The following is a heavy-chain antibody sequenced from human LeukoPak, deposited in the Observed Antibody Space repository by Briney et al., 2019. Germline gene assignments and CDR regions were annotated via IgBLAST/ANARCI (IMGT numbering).Heavy chain of an antibody. J-gene: IGHJ6*02. V-gene: IGHV1-8*01. CDR2: MNPNSGNT. CDR1: GYTFTSYD. CDR3: ARGPFYDILTGYWGDYYYYGMDV. Sequence: EASVKVSCKASGYTFTSYDIHWVRQATGQGLEWMGWMNPNSGNTGYAQKFQGGVTMTRNTSISTAYMELSSLRSEDTAVYYCARGPFYDILTGYWGDYYYYGMDVWGQGTTVTVSS. D-gene: IGHD3-9*01.